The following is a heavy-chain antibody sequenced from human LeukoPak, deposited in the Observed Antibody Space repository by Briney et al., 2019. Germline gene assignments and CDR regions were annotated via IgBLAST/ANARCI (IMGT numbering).Heavy chain of an antibody. CDR2: INPSGGST. D-gene: IGHD3-22*01. CDR1: GYTFTSYY. CDR3: ARHRVEHYLDIGGSFDY. V-gene: IGHV1-46*01. J-gene: IGHJ4*02. Sequence: ASVKVSCKASGYTFTSYYMHWVRQAPGQGLEWMGIINPSGGSTTYAQKFQGRVTMTRDTSTSTVYMEVSSLRSEDAAVYYCARHRVEHYLDIGGSFDYWGQGTLVTVSS.